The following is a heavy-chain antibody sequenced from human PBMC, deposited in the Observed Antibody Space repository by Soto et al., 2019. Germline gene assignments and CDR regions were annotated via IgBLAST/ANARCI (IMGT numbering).Heavy chain of an antibody. Sequence: SETLSLTCTFSVVSISSGDYYCSWIRQPPWKGLEWIGYIYYSGSTYYNPSLKSRVTISVDTSKNQFSLKLSSVTAADTAVYYCARDHSETLYDSSGSDIWGQGTMVTVSS. CDR2: IYYSGST. J-gene: IGHJ3*02. CDR3: ARDHSETLYDSSGSDI. D-gene: IGHD3-22*01. CDR1: VVSISSGDYY. V-gene: IGHV4-30-4*01.